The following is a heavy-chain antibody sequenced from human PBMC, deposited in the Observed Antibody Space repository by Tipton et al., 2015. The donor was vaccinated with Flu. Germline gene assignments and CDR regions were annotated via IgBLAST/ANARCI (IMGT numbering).Heavy chain of an antibody. CDR3: ARDQSLRYYYDSSGLWGYYYGMDV. D-gene: IGHD3-22*01. J-gene: IGHJ6*02. V-gene: IGHV4-4*07. CDR2: IYSSGST. Sequence: TLSLTCTVSGGSISSYYWSWIRQPAGKGLEWIGRIYSSGSTSYNPSLKSRGTISVDTSKNQFSLKLSSVTAADTAVYYCARDQSLRYYYDSSGLWGYYYGMDVWGQGTTVTVSS. CDR1: GGSISSYY.